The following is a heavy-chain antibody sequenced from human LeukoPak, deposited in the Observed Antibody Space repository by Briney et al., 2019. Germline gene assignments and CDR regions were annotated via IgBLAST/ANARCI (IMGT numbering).Heavy chain of an antibody. CDR3: ALGLVIDY. CDR2: IYSGGST. J-gene: IGHJ4*02. V-gene: IGHV3-66*01. D-gene: IGHD3-9*01. Sequence: GGSLRLSCAASGFTVRSTFMGWVRQAPGKGLEWVSVIYSGGSTYYADSVKGRFTISRDNSKNTLYLQMNSLRVEDTVVYYCALGLVIDYWGQGTLVTVSS. CDR1: GFTVRSTF.